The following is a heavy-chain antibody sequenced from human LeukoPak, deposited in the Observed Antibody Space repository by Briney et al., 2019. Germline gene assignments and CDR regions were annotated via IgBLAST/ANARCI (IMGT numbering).Heavy chain of an antibody. J-gene: IGHJ4*02. CDR1: GFTFNNYA. CDR2: ISGSGSTI. Sequence: GGSLRLSCVSPGFTFNNYAMNWVRQAPGKGLEWVSSISGSGSTIYYADSVKGRFTISRDNSKNTLYLQMNSLRAEDTAVYYCARKTDSGGQGDYWGPGTLVTVSS. D-gene: IGHD3-22*01. CDR3: ARKTDSGGQGDY. V-gene: IGHV3-23*01.